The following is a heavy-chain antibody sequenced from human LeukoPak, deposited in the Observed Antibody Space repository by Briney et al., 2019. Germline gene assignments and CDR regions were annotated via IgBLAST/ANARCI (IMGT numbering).Heavy chain of an antibody. CDR3: AKDGAGYYYYGMDV. J-gene: IGHJ6*02. Sequence: GGSLRLSCAASGFTFSSYGMHWVRQAPGKGLEWVAVISYDGSNKYYADSVKGRFTISRDNSKNTLYLQMNSLRAEDTAVYYCAKDGAGYYYYGMDVWGQGTTVTVSS. V-gene: IGHV3-30*18. CDR1: GFTFSSYG. CDR2: ISYDGSNK. D-gene: IGHD1-26*01.